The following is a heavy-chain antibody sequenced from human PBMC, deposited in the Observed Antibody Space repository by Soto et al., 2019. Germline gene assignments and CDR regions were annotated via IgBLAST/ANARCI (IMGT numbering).Heavy chain of an antibody. J-gene: IGHJ4*02. CDR3: ASGLVEYSSSWYDY. Sequence: GGSLRLSCAASGFTFSNSWMHWVRQAPGKGLVWVSRINSDGSSTSYADSVKGRFTISRDNAKNTLYLQMNSLIAEDTAVYYCASGLVEYSSSWYDYWGQGTLVTVSS. D-gene: IGHD6-13*01. CDR2: INSDGSST. V-gene: IGHV3-74*01. CDR1: GFTFSNSW.